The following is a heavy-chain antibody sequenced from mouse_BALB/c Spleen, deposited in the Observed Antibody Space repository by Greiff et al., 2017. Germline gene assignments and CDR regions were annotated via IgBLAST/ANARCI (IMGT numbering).Heavy chain of an antibody. Sequence: VKVVESGPGLVAPSQSLSITCTVSGFSLTSYDISWIRQPPGKGLEWLGVIWTGGGTNYNSAFMSRLSISKDNSKSQVFLKMNSLQTDDTAIYYCVRVLRPDYYAMDYWGQGTSVTVSS. CDR2: IWTGGGT. CDR1: GFSLTSYD. V-gene: IGHV2-9-2*01. CDR3: VRVLRPDYYAMDY. D-gene: IGHD1-2*01. J-gene: IGHJ4*01.